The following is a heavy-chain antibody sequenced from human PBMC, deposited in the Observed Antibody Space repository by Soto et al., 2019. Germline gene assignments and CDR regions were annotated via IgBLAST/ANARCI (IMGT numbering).Heavy chain of an antibody. CDR2: IYYSGST. D-gene: IGHD3-10*01. V-gene: IGHV4-59*08. CDR3: ARSPSNYYGSGFLFDY. J-gene: IGHJ4*02. Sequence: SETLSLTCTVSGGSISSYYWSWIRQPPGKGLEWIGYIYYSGSTNYNPSLKSRVTITVDTSKNQFSLKLSSVTAADTAVYYCARSPSNYYGSGFLFDYWGQGTLVTVSS. CDR1: GGSISSYY.